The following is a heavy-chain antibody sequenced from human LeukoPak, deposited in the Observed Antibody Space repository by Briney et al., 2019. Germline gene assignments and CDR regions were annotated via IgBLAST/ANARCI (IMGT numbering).Heavy chain of an antibody. V-gene: IGHV3-21*01. Sequence: KPGGSLRLSCAASGFTFSSYSMNWVRQAPGKGLEWVSSISSSSSYIYYADSVKGRFPISRDNAKNSLYLQMNSLRAEDTAVYYCARVFRGSCSSTSCPPFDYWGQGTLVTVSS. CDR2: ISSSSSYI. D-gene: IGHD2-2*01. CDR3: ARVFRGSCSSTSCPPFDY. CDR1: GFTFSSYS. J-gene: IGHJ4*02.